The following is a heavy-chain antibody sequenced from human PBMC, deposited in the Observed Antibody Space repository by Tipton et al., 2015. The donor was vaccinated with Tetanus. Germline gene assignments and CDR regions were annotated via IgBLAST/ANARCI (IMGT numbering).Heavy chain of an antibody. J-gene: IGHJ4*02. CDR2: IHHSGDT. Sequence: TLSLTCNVSGGSIISGEYYWTWIRRHAGRGLEWIGSIHHSGDTHYHPSLKSRVTMSVDTSENQFSLKLNSVTAADTAIYYCAREPGFSYCFKYWGQGALVTVSS. CDR3: AREPGFSYCFKY. CDR1: GGSIISGEYY. V-gene: IGHV4-31*03. D-gene: IGHD5-18*01.